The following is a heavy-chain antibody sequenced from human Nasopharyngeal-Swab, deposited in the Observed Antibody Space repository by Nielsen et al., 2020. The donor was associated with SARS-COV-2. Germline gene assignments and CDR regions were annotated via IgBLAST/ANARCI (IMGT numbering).Heavy chain of an antibody. CDR3: ARGLGRLSQNDY. CDR2: MNPNSGNT. D-gene: IGHD3-16*02. Sequence: ASVKVSCKASGYTFTRYDINWVRQATGQELEWMGWMNPNSGNTGYAQKFQGRVTMTRNTSISTAYMELSSLRSEDTAVYYCARGLGRLSQNDYWGQGTLVTVSS. CDR1: GYTFTRYD. V-gene: IGHV1-8*01. J-gene: IGHJ4*02.